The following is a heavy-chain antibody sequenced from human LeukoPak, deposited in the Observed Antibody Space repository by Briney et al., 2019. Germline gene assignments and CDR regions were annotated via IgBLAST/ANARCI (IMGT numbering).Heavy chain of an antibody. CDR3: ARGDCSSTSCPDTYYYGMDV. Sequence: GGSLSLSCAASGFTFSDYYMSWIRQAPGKGLEWVSYISSSGSTIYYADSVKGRFTISRDNAKNSLYLQMNSLRAEDTAVYYCARGDCSSTSCPDTYYYGMDVWGQGTTATVSS. V-gene: IGHV3-11*01. CDR1: GFTFSDYY. CDR2: ISSSGSTI. D-gene: IGHD2-2*01. J-gene: IGHJ6*02.